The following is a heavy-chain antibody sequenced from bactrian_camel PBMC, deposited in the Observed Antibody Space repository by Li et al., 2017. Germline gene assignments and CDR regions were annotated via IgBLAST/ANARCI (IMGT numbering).Heavy chain of an antibody. CDR3: AAGRRGWCSDGRGYCCRTAPGDFGD. J-gene: IGHJ6*01. D-gene: IGHD2*01. CDR1: EFAYRSYC. Sequence: HVQLVESGGGSVQAGGSLRLSCTAPEFAYRSYCMGWFRQIPDKEREGVAGIESDGSTSYADSVKARFTVSLGDTKTTLYLDMNSLKPEDSAMYYCAAGRRGWCSDGRGYCCRTAPGDFGDWGRGTQVTVS. CDR2: IESDGST. V-gene: IGHV3S9*01.